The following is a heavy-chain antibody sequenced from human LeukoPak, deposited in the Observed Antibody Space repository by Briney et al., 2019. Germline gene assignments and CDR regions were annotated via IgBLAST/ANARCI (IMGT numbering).Heavy chain of an antibody. D-gene: IGHD5-24*01. V-gene: IGHV3-7*01. CDR1: GFTFSSYW. CDR3: AREADDGVYYFDY. Sequence: PGGSLRLSCAASGFTFSSYWVSWVRQAPGKGLEWVANIKQDGSEKYYVDSVKGRFTISRDNAKSSLYLQMNSLRAEDTAVYYCAREADDGVYYFDYWGQGTLVTVSS. J-gene: IGHJ4*02. CDR2: IKQDGSEK.